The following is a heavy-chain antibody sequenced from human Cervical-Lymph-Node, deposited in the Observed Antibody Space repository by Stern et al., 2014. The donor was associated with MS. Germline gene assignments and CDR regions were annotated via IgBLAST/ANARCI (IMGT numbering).Heavy chain of an antibody. CDR1: GFSLSNARMG. CDR3: ARTRGYSNGYYNYGMDV. D-gene: IGHD5-18*01. Sequence: QVTLRESGPVLVKPTETLTLTCTVSGFSLSNARMGVSWIRQPPGKALEWLAHIFSNDEKSYITSLQSRLTISKDTSKSQVVLNMTNMDPVDTATYYCARTRGYSNGYYNYGMDVWGQGTTDTVSS. J-gene: IGHJ6*02. CDR2: IFSNDEK. V-gene: IGHV2-26*01.